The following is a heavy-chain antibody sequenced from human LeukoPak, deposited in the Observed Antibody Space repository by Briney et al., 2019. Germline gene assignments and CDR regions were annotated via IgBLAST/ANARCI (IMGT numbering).Heavy chain of an antibody. D-gene: IGHD4-17*01. CDR2: IRYDGSNK. J-gene: IGHJ4*02. Sequence: GGSLRLSCAASGFTFSSYGMHWVRQAPGKGLEWVAFIRYDGSNKYYADPVKGRFTISRDNSKNTLYLQMNSLRAEDTAVYYCAKDDGDNEDYFDYWGQGTLVTVSS. CDR1: GFTFSSYG. CDR3: AKDDGDNEDYFDY. V-gene: IGHV3-30*02.